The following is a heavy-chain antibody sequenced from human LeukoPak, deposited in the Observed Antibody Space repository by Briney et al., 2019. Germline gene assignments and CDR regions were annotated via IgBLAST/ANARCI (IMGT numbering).Heavy chain of an antibody. CDR2: ISSSSSYI. J-gene: IGHJ4*02. Sequence: PSETLSLTCTVSGGSISSSSYYWGWIRQPPGKGLEWVSSISSSSSYIYYADSVKGRFTISRDNAENSLYLQMNSLRAEDTAMYYCARDRNYYDSSGYYGGDYWGQGTLVTVSS. CDR3: ARDRNYYDSSGYYGGDY. D-gene: IGHD3-22*01. V-gene: IGHV3-21*01. CDR1: GGSISSSS.